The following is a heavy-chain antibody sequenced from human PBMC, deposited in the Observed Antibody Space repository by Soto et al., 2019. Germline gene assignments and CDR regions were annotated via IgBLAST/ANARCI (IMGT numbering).Heavy chain of an antibody. D-gene: IGHD3-10*01. J-gene: IGHJ6*02. CDR3: EQGASGYYYYDMDV. CDR1: GFTFSSYA. V-gene: IGHV3-23*01. CDR2: ISGSGGST. Sequence: EVQLLESGGGLVQPGGSLRLSCAASGFTFSSYAMSWVRQAPGKGLEWVSAISGSGGSTYYADSVKGRFTISRDNSKNTLYLQMNSLRAEDTDVYYCEQGASGYYYYDMDVWGQGTTVTVSS.